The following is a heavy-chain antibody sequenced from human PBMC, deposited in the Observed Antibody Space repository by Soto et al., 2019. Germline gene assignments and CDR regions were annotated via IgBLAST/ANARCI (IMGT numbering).Heavy chain of an antibody. Sequence: SVKVSCKASGGTFSSCAISWVRQAPGQGLEWMGGIIPIFGTANYAQKFQGRVTITADESTSTAYMELSSLRSEDTAVYYCARSGYCSSTSCYRRPFDYWGQGTLVTVSS. CDR3: ARSGYCSSTSCYRRPFDY. CDR1: GGTFSSCA. V-gene: IGHV1-69*13. D-gene: IGHD2-2*01. J-gene: IGHJ4*02. CDR2: IIPIFGTA.